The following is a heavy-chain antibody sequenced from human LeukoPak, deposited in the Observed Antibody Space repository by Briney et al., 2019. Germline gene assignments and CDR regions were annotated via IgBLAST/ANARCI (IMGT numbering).Heavy chain of an antibody. D-gene: IGHD6-19*01. V-gene: IGHV4-59*01. J-gene: IGHJ4*02. Sequence: SETLSLTCTVSGGSISRYYWSWIRQPPGKGLEWIGYIYYSGSTNYNPSLKSRVTISVDTSKNQFSLKLSSVTAADTAVYYCARAASSGWYSQWGQGTLVTVSS. CDR1: GGSISRYY. CDR3: ARAASSGWYSQ. CDR2: IYYSGST.